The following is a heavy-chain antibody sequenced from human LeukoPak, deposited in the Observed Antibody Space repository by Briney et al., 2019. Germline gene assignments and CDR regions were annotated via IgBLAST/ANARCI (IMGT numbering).Heavy chain of an antibody. CDR1: GYSISSDYY. J-gene: IGHJ4*02. V-gene: IGHV4-38-2*02. CDR2: MYHSGST. CDR3: ARDPPAAAGDY. D-gene: IGHD6-13*01. Sequence: SETLSLTCTVSGYSISSDYYWGWIRQPPGKGLEWIGSMYHSGSTYYNPSLKSRVTISVDTSKNQFSLKLSSVTAADTAVYYCARDPPAAAGDYWGQGTLVTVSS.